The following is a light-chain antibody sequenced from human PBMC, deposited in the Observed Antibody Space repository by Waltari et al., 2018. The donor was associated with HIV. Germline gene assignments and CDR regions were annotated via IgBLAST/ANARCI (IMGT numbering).Light chain of an antibody. J-gene: IGLJ3*02. CDR2: SNN. V-gene: IGLV1-44*01. Sequence: QSVLTQPPSASGTPGQRVTLSCSRSSPNIGTTRVTWYQQLPGTAPQLPIYSNNQRPSGVPDRFSGSKSGTSASLAISGLQSEDEADYFCAAWDDSLNGPVFGGGTKLTVL. CDR3: AAWDDSLNGPV. CDR1: SPNIGTTR.